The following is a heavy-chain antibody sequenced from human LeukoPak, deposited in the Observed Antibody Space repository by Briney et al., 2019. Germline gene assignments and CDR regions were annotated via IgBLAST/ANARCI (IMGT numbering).Heavy chain of an antibody. D-gene: IGHD3-10*01. CDR3: AKDTAYYYGSGSFYFDY. Sequence: SGGSLRLPCAASGFTFSSYAMSWVRQAPGKGLEWVSAISGSGGSTYYADSVKGRFTISRDNSKSTLYLQMNSLRAEDTAVYYCAKDTAYYYGSGSFYFDYWGQGTLVTVSS. CDR2: ISGSGGST. CDR1: GFTFSSYA. J-gene: IGHJ4*02. V-gene: IGHV3-23*01.